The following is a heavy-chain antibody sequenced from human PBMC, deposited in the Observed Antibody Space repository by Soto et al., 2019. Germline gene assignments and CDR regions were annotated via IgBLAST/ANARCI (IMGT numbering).Heavy chain of an antibody. CDR2: ISSSGSTI. CDR3: ARVLLPLWFGELLYQIDAFDI. Sequence: PGGSLRLSCAASGFTFSDYYMSWIRQAPGKGLEWVSYISSSGSTIYYADSVKGRFTISRDNAKNSLYLQMNSLRAEDTAVYYCARVLLPLWFGELLYQIDAFDIWGQGTMVTVSS. V-gene: IGHV3-11*01. D-gene: IGHD3-10*01. CDR1: GFTFSDYY. J-gene: IGHJ3*02.